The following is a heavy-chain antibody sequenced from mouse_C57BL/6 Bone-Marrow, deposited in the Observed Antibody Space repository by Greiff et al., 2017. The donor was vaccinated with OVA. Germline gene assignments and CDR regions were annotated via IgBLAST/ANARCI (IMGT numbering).Heavy chain of an antibody. J-gene: IGHJ2*01. CDR2: ISSGGSYT. V-gene: IGHV5-6*01. D-gene: IGHD4-1*01. CDR1: GFTFSSYG. CDR3: ARQGGTGFDY. Sequence: EVMLVESGGDLVKPGGSLKLSCAASGFTFSSYGMSWVRQTPDKRLEWVATISSGGSYTYYPDSVKGRFTISRDNAKNTLYLQMSSLKSEDTAMYYSARQGGTGFDYWGQGTTLTVSS.